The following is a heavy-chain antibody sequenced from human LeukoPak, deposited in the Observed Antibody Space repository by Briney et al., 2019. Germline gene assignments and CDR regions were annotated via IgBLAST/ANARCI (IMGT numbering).Heavy chain of an antibody. D-gene: IGHD3-22*01. J-gene: IGHJ4*02. V-gene: IGHV4-59*01. Sequence: SETLSLTCTVSGGSISSYYWSWIRQPPGKGLEWIGYIYYSGSTNYNPSLKSRVTISVDTSKNQFSLKLSSVTAADTAVYYCARGSSGYLSYFDYWGRGTLVTVSS. CDR1: GGSISSYY. CDR3: ARGSSGYLSYFDY. CDR2: IYYSGST.